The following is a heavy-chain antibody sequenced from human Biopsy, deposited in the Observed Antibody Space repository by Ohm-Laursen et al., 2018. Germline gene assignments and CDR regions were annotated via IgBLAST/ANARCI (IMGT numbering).Heavy chain of an antibody. V-gene: IGHV4-59*08. Sequence: SETLSFTCTVSSGSISSYYWSWIRQPPGKGLEWIGYISYSGNTNYNPSLKSRVTMSVDTSKNQFSLKVYSVTAADTAIYYCATTTMDTSGRYGNYFDSWGQGALVTVSS. CDR2: ISYSGNT. CDR3: ATTTMDTSGRYGNYFDS. CDR1: SGSISSYY. J-gene: IGHJ4*02. D-gene: IGHD6-19*01.